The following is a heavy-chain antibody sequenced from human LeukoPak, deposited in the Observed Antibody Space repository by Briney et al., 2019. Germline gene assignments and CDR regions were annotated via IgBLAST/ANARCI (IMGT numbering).Heavy chain of an antibody. CDR2: MNPNSGNT. CDR3: ARVDDDYSNYVDY. J-gene: IGHJ4*02. Sequence: EASVKVSCKASGYTFTSYDINWVRRATGQGLEWMGWMNPNSGNTGYAQKFQGRVTMTRNTSISTAYMELSSLRSEDTAVYYCARVDDDYSNYVDYWGQGTLVTVSS. V-gene: IGHV1-8*01. D-gene: IGHD4-11*01. CDR1: GYTFTSYD.